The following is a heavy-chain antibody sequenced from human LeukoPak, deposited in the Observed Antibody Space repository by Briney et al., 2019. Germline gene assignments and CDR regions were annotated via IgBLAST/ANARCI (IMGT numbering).Heavy chain of an antibody. CDR2: IWYDGSNK. V-gene: IGHV3-33*01. D-gene: IGHD3-22*01. CDR1: GFTFSSYG. Sequence: GGSLRFSCVASGFTFSSYGMHWVRQAPGKGLEWVAVIWYDGSNKYYADSVKGRFTISRDNSKNTLYLQMNSLRAEDTAVYYCARGSYYYDSSGYLDYWGQGTLVTVSS. CDR3: ARGSYYYDSSGYLDY. J-gene: IGHJ4*02.